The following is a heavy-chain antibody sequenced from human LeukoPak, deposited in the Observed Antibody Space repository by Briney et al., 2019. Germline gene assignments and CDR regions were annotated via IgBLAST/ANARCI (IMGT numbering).Heavy chain of an antibody. CDR2: IYDIENT. CDR1: PDSVTDYY. D-gene: IGHD3-10*01. Sequence: SETLSLTCTVSPDSVTDYYWSWLRQPDGKGLEGIGYIYDIENTNYNPSLQSRVTMSVDRSKNQFSLKLTSVTAADTAVYYCARGGSFYYYMDVWGKGTTVTVSS. J-gene: IGHJ6*03. V-gene: IGHV4-4*07. CDR3: ARGGSFYYYMDV.